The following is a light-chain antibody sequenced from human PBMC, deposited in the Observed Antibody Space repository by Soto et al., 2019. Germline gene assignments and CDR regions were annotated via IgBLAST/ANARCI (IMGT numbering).Light chain of an antibody. CDR3: AAWDDSLNGHV. CDR2: SDN. J-gene: IGLJ1*01. Sequence: QSVLTQPPSASATPGQRVTISCSGSSSNIGSNTVNWYQQLPGTAPRLLIYSDNQRPSGVPDRFSGSKSDTSASLAISGLQSEDEADYYCAAWDDSLNGHVFGTGTKLTVL. CDR1: SSNIGSNT. V-gene: IGLV1-44*01.